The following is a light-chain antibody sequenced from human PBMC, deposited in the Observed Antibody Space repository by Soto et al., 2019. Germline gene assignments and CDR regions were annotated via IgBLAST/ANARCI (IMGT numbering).Light chain of an antibody. Sequence: EIVLTQSPATLSLSPGERATLSCRASQSVSNNYLAWYQQKPGQAPRLLIYGAPNRATGIPDRFSGSGSGTDFTLTINSLQSEDFAVYYCQPYNNWPLTFGGGTKVDIK. J-gene: IGKJ4*01. V-gene: IGKV3D-15*01. CDR2: GAP. CDR1: QSVSNN. CDR3: QPYNNWPLT.